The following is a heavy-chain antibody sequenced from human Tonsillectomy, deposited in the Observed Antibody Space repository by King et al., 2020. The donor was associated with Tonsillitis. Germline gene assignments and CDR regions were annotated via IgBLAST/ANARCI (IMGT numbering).Heavy chain of an antibody. V-gene: IGHV3-48*02. CDR3: ARDCSTTSCSAWHAFDI. Sequence: VQLVESGGGLVQPGGSLRLSCAASGFTFSSYSMNWVRQAPGKGLEWVSYISSSSSAIYYADSMKGRFTISRDNAKNSLYLQMNSLRDEDTAGYYCARDCSTTSCSAWHAFDIWGQGTMVTVSS. CDR1: GFTFSSYS. CDR2: ISSSSSAI. J-gene: IGHJ3*02. D-gene: IGHD2-2*01.